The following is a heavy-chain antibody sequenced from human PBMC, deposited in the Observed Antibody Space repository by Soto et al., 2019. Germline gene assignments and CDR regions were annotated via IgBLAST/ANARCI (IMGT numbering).Heavy chain of an antibody. Sequence: GGSLRLSCAASGFTFSSCAMSWVRQAPGKGLEWVSGIGGSGDDTEYTDSVKGRFTISRDNSKNTLYLQMNSLRAEDKAVYYCARNRPQRIPDYYYDSSGFQAPPEYYFDYWGQGTLVTVSS. D-gene: IGHD3-22*01. CDR3: ARNRPQRIPDYYYDSSGFQAPPEYYFDY. CDR2: IGGSGDDT. J-gene: IGHJ4*02. CDR1: GFTFSSCA. V-gene: IGHV3-23*01.